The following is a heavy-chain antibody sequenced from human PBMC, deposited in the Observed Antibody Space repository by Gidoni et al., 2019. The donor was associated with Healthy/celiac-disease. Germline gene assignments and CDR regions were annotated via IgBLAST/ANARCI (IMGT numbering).Heavy chain of an antibody. D-gene: IGHD5-12*01. Sequence: EVPLLESGGGLVQPGGSLRLSCAASGFTFSSYAMSWVRQAPGKGLEWVSAISGRGGSTYYADSVKGRFTISRDNSKNTLYLQMNSLRAEDTAVYYCATQSRDGYNSLDYWGQGTLVTVSS. J-gene: IGHJ4*02. CDR3: ATQSRDGYNSLDY. CDR1: GFTFSSYA. CDR2: ISGRGGST. V-gene: IGHV3-23*01.